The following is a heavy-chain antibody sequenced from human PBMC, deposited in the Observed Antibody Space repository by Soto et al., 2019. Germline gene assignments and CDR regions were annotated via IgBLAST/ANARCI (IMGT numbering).Heavy chain of an antibody. V-gene: IGHV4-61*05. CDR2: IYYSGST. J-gene: IGHJ4*02. D-gene: IGHD4-17*01. CDR1: GGSISSSSYY. Sequence: PSETLSLTCTVSGGSISSSSYYWGWVRQPPGKGLEWIGYIYYSGSTNYNPSLKSRVTISVDTSKNQFSLKLSSVTAADTAVYYCARRYGDQFDYWGQGTLVTVSS. CDR3: ARRYGDQFDY.